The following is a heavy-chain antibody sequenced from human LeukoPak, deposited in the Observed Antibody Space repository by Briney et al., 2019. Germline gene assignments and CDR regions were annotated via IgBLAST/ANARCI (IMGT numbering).Heavy chain of an antibody. CDR2: IRPDGSEK. Sequence: QPGGSLRLSCAASGFTFSAYWMSWVRQAPGMGLEWVANIRPDGSEKYYVDSVKGRFTISRDNAKNSLYLQMNSLRVEDTALYYCVKGTEKFYDSRADYWGQGTPVTVSS. D-gene: IGHD3-22*01. CDR1: GFTFSAYW. CDR3: VKGTEKFYDSRADY. J-gene: IGHJ4*02. V-gene: IGHV3-7*03.